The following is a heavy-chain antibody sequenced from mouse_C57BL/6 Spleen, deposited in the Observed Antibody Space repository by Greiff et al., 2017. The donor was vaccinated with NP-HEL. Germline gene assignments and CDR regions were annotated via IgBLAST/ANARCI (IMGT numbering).Heavy chain of an antibody. CDR1: GYTFTSYW. CDR2: IYPSDSET. V-gene: IGHV1-61*01. Sequence: VQLQQPGAELVRPGSSVKLSCKASGYTFTSYWMDWVKQRPGQGLEWIGNIYPSDSETHYNQKFKDKATLTVDKSSSTAYMQLSSLTAEDSAVYYCARGEGYYFDYWGQGTTLTVSS. J-gene: IGHJ2*01. CDR3: ARGEGYYFDY.